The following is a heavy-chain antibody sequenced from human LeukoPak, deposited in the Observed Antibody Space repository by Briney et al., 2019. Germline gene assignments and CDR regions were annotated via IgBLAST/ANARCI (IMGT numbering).Heavy chain of an antibody. CDR3: VRQYTSSWAIIDY. V-gene: IGHV4-30-2*03. CDR1: GGSISSGGYS. J-gene: IGHJ4*02. CDR2: IYHSGST. Sequence: PSQTLSLTCAVSGGSISSGGYSWSWIRQPPGKGLEWIGYIYHSGSTYYNPSLRSRVTISLDTSKNQFSLRLSSVTAADTAIYYCVRQYTSSWAIIDYWGQGALVTVSP. D-gene: IGHD6-13*01.